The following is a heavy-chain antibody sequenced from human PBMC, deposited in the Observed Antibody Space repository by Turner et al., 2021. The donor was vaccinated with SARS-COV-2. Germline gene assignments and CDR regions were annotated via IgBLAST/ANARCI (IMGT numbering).Heavy chain of an antibody. Sequence: QVQLVQSAAEVKKPGASVKVSCKASGYTFTSYGISWVRQAPGQGLEWMGWISADNGNTNYAQKLQGRVTMTTDTSTSTAYMELRSLRSDDTFVYYCASDCSSTSCQTGYFQHWGQGTLVTVSS. V-gene: IGHV1-18*04. CDR3: ASDCSSTSCQTGYFQH. CDR1: GYTFTSYG. CDR2: ISADNGNT. D-gene: IGHD2-2*01. J-gene: IGHJ1*01.